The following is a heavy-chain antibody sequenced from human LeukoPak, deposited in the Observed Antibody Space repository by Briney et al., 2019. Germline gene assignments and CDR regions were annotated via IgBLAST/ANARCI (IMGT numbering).Heavy chain of an antibody. Sequence: GASVKVSCKASGYTFTSYFVHWVRQAPGQGLEWMGWINSESGGTDYPQKFQGRVTMTRDTSISTAYMELSSLTSDDTAIYYCARDKNPTVFDYWGQGTLVTVSS. J-gene: IGHJ4*01. CDR3: ARDKNPTVFDY. CDR2: INSESGGT. CDR1: GYTFTSYF. V-gene: IGHV1-2*02.